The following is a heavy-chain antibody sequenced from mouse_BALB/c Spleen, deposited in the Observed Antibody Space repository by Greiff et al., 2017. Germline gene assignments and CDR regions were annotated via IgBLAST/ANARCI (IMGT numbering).Heavy chain of an antibody. CDR3: ANYRYDVDYYAMDY. V-gene: IGHV2-9*02. Sequence: QVQLKESGPGLVAPSQSLSITCTVSGFSLTSYGVHWVRQPPGKGLEWLGVIWAGGSTNYNSALMSRLSISKDNSKSQVFLKMNSLQTDDTAMYYCANYRYDVDYYAMDYWGQGTSVTVSS. CDR1: GFSLTSYG. CDR2: IWAGGST. D-gene: IGHD2-14*01. J-gene: IGHJ4*01.